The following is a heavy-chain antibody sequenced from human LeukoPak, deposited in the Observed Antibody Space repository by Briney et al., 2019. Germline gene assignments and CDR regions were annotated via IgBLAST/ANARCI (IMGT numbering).Heavy chain of an antibody. V-gene: IGHV3-48*01. CDR3: ARDRVGATLYFDY. Sequence: SGGSLRLSCAASGFTFSSYSMNWVRQAPGKGLEWVSYITSSSTTIYYADSVKGRFTISRDNSKNTLYLQMNSLRAEDTAVYYCARDRVGATLYFDYWGQGTLVTVSS. CDR1: GFTFSSYS. J-gene: IGHJ4*02. CDR2: ITSSSTTI. D-gene: IGHD1-26*01.